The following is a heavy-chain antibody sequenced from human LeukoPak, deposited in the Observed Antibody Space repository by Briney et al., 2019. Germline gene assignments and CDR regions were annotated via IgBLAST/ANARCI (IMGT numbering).Heavy chain of an antibody. J-gene: IGHJ5*02. D-gene: IGHD6-13*01. Sequence: SETLSLTCTVSGGSISSYYWSWIRQPSGKGLEWIGYIYYSGSTNYNPSLKSRVTISVDTSKNQFSLKLSSVTAADTAVYYCARAYSSSSGWFDPWGQGTLVTVSS. V-gene: IGHV4-59*01. CDR3: ARAYSSSSGWFDP. CDR2: IYYSGST. CDR1: GGSISSYY.